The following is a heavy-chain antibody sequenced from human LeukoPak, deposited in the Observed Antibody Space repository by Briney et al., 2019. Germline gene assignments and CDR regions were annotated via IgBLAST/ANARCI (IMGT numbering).Heavy chain of an antibody. J-gene: IGHJ4*02. V-gene: IGHV4-34*01. Sequence: PSETLSLTCAVYGGSFSGYYWSWIRQPPGKGLEWIGEINHSGSTNYNPSLKSRVTISVDTSKNQFSLKLSSVTAADTAVYYCARGRGIVATIKVYYSDYWGQGTLVTVSS. D-gene: IGHD5-12*01. CDR3: ARGRGIVATIKVYYSDY. CDR2: INHSGST. CDR1: GGSFSGYY.